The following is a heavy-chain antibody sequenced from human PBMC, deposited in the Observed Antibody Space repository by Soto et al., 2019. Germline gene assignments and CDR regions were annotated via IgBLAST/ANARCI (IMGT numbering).Heavy chain of an antibody. D-gene: IGHD5-18*01. CDR1: GGTFNSHP. V-gene: IGHV1-69*13. CDR3: ARSEYSYGGFDS. J-gene: IGHJ4*02. Sequence: GASVKVSCKASGGTFNSHPFTWVRQAPRQGLEWMGGIIPVFGTANYAQKFQGRVTITADESTTTVYMELRGLRSEDTAVYYCARSEYSYGGFDSWGQGSLVTVSS. CDR2: IIPVFGTA.